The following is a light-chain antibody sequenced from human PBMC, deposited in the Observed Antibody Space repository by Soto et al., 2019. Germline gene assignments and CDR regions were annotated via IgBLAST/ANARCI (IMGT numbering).Light chain of an antibody. V-gene: IGLV2-14*01. J-gene: IGLJ2*01. CDR2: QVS. Sequence: QSVLTQPASVSGSPGQSITISCTGTSSDVGNYNYVSWYQQHPGKAPKLMIYQVSNRPSGVSNRFSGSKSGNTASLTISGLQAEDEADYYCSSYTPSTTVVFGGGTKLTV. CDR3: SSYTPSTTVV. CDR1: SSDVGNYNY.